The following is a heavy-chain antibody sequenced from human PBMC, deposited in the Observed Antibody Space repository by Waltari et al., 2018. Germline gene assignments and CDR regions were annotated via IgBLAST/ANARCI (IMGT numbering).Heavy chain of an antibody. CDR1: GYIFSIYG. CDR2: INPYNGDT. J-gene: IGHJ4*02. CDR3: ARDDVNRSNFGGF. D-gene: IGHD3-16*01. Sequence: QLVQSGAEVKKPGASVKVSCKASGYIFSIYGITWGRKAPGQGLEWMGWINPYNGDTKYEQNRQGRVTMTTDTSTTTAYMEIRTLRSDDTAIYYCARDDVNRSNFGGFWGQGTLVTVSS. V-gene: IGHV1-18*01.